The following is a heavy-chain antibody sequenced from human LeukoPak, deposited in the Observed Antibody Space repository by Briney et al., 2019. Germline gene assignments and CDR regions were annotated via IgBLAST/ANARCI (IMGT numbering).Heavy chain of an antibody. CDR3: ARDALGNDSSWDDYFDY. Sequence: GGSLRLSCAASGFTFSSYSMNWVRQAPGKGLEWVSSITSSSSYIYYVDSVKGRFTISRDNAKNSLYLQMNSLRAEDTAVYYCARDALGNDSSWDDYFDYWGQGTLVTVSS. CDR1: GFTFSSYS. D-gene: IGHD6-13*01. V-gene: IGHV3-21*01. J-gene: IGHJ4*02. CDR2: ITSSSSYI.